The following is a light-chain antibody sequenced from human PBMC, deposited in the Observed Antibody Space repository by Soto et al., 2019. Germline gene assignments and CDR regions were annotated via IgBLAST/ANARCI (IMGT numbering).Light chain of an antibody. J-gene: IGKJ4*01. V-gene: IGKV3-11*01. CDR1: QSVRGY. Sequence: EIVLTQSPATLSLSPGERATLSCRASQSVRGYLAWYQQKLGQAPRLLISDAYNRAAGVPVRFSGSGSGADFTLTISSLEPEDFAVYYCQQRSAWPLTFGGGTKVDIK. CDR3: QQRSAWPLT. CDR2: DAY.